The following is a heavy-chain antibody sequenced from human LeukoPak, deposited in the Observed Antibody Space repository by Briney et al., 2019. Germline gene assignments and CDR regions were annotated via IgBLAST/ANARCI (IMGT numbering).Heavy chain of an antibody. Sequence: SETLSLTCVVYGGSFSAYYWSWIRQPPGKGLEWIGEIHHSGSTNYDPSLKSRGTISGDTSKNQFSLKLSSVSAEDTAVYYCAREKGYCSGDNCYGGTFEYWGQGTLVTVSS. CDR1: GGSFSAYY. D-gene: IGHD2-15*01. CDR2: IHHSGST. V-gene: IGHV4-34*01. CDR3: AREKGYCSGDNCYGGTFEY. J-gene: IGHJ4*02.